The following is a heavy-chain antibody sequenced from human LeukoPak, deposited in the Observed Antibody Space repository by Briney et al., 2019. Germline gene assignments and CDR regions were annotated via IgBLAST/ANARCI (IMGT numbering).Heavy chain of an antibody. CDR2: IKSKTDGGTT. D-gene: IGHD5-12*01. V-gene: IGHV3-15*01. J-gene: IGHJ4*02. Sequence: GGSLRLSCAASGFAFSNAWMSWVRQAPGKGLEWVGRIKSKTDGGTTDYAAPVKGIFTISRDDSKNTLYLQMNSLKTEDTAVYYCTTGGYGGQFDYWGQGTLVTVSS. CDR1: GFAFSNAW. CDR3: TTGGYGGQFDY.